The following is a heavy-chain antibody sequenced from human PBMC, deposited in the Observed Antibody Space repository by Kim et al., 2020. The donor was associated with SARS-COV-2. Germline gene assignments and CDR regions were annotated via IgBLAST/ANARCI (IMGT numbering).Heavy chain of an antibody. CDR1: GGSISSSSYY. D-gene: IGHD2-15*01. CDR2: ICYSGST. CDR3: ARQNSGNYYYYYYMDV. V-gene: IGHV4-39*01. J-gene: IGHJ6*03. Sequence: SETLSLTCTVSGGSISSSSYYWGWIRQPPGKGLEWIGSICYSGSTYYNPSLKSRVTISVDTSKNQFSLKLSSVTAADTAVYYCARQNSGNYYYYYYMDV.